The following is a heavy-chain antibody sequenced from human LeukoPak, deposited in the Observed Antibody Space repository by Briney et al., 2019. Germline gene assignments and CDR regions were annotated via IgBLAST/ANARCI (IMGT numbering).Heavy chain of an antibody. J-gene: IGHJ1*01. CDR3: VTLVTMIIDVKGFQF. D-gene: IGHD3-22*01. V-gene: IGHV1-24*01. CDR1: GYPLTELS. CDR2: FDPEDGEI. Sequence: ASVKVSCKASGYPLTELSIHWVRQAPGKGLEWMGGFDPEDGEIVYGQNFQGRLTMTEDTSAETAYMELSSLTSGDTAVYFCVTLVTMIIDVKGFQFWGQGTLVTVSA.